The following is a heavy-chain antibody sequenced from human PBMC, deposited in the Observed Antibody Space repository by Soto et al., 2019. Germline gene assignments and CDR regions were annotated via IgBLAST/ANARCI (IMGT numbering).Heavy chain of an antibody. D-gene: IGHD6-6*01. V-gene: IGHV1-8*01. Sequence: GASVKVSCKGSGYTFTSPHINWVRQATGQGLEWMGWMNPNSGNTGYAQTLQGRVTMTWDTSISTAYMELSSLRFEDTAMYYCARGHISSTKNWLDPWGQGTLVTVSS. CDR2: MNPNSGNT. CDR3: ARGHISSTKNWLDP. J-gene: IGHJ5*02. CDR1: GYTFTSPH.